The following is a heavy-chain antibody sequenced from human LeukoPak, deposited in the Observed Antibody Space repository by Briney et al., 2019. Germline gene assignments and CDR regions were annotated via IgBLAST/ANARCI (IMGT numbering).Heavy chain of an antibody. D-gene: IGHD4-17*01. V-gene: IGHV4-34*01. CDR2: T. Sequence: TNYNPSLKSRVTISVDTSKNQFSLKLSSVTAADTAVYYCARGRKRTTVTTNLYYYYGMDVWGQGTTVTVSS. CDR3: ARGRKRTTVTTNLYYYYGMDV. J-gene: IGHJ6*02.